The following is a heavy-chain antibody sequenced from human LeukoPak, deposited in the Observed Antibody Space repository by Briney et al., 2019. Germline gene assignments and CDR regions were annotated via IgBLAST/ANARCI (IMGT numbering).Heavy chain of an antibody. Sequence: GGSLRLSCAASEFTFSTYGMYWVRQAPGKGLEYVSSISSNGNTYYANSVKGRFTISRDNPKNTLYLQMGSLRDEDLAVYYCARARVAAKSGYMDVWGTGTTVTISS. CDR2: ISSNGNT. J-gene: IGHJ6*03. CDR3: ARARVAAKSGYMDV. V-gene: IGHV3-64*01. CDR1: EFTFSTYG. D-gene: IGHD2-15*01.